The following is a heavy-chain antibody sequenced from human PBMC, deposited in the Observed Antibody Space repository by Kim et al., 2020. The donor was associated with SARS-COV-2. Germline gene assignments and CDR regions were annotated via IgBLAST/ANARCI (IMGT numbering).Heavy chain of an antibody. CDR1: GFFVSNPY. Sequence: GGSLRLSCAASGFFVSNPYFSWVRQAPGKGLEWVSVIYSGASTYYSASVRGRLTISSDNTSKTLHFQMNSLRGAEASYYYCARLGPGSATTCYALVVWG. CDR2: IYSGAST. J-gene: IGHJ6*02. D-gene: IGHD3-10*01. V-gene: IGHV3-53*01. CDR3: ARLGPGSATTCYALVV.